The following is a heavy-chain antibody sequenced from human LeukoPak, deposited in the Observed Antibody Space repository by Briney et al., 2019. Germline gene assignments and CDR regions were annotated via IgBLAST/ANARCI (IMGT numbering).Heavy chain of an antibody. CDR1: GDTFSNYA. Sequence: SVKVSCKASGDTFSNYAISWLRQAPGQGLEWMGGIIPIFDTPNYAQKFQGRVTITAEKSTSTAYMELSSLRSEDTAVYYCARSTTKYSSGPYYFDYWGQGTLVTVSS. V-gene: IGHV1-69*06. J-gene: IGHJ4*02. D-gene: IGHD6-19*01. CDR2: IIPIFDTP. CDR3: ARSTTKYSSGPYYFDY.